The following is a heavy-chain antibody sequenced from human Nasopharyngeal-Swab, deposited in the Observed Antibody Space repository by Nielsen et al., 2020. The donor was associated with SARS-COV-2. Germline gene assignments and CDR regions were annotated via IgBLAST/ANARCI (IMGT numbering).Heavy chain of an antibody. CDR1: GFTFSSYA. Sequence: RGSLRLSCAASGFTFSSYAMSWVRQAPGKGLEWVSAISGSGGSTYYADSVKGRFTISRDNSKNTLYLQMNSLRAEDTAVYYCAKGLEQQLSPLYYYYYYGMDVWGQGTTVTVSS. CDR3: AKGLEQQLSPLYYYYYYGMDV. D-gene: IGHD6-13*01. CDR2: ISGSGGST. V-gene: IGHV3-23*01. J-gene: IGHJ6*02.